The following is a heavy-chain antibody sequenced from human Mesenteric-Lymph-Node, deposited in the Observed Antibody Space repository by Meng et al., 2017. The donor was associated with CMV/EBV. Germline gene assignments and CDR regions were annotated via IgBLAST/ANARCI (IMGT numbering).Heavy chain of an antibody. Sequence: GESLKISCAASGFTFGDHAINWVRQAPGKGLEWVSAISGSGGSTYYADSVKGRFTISRDNSKNTLYLQMNSLRAEDTAVYYCAKDPTGYSSSWPGPMDVWGQGTTVTVSS. CDR1: GFTFGDHA. CDR3: AKDPTGYSSSWPGPMDV. CDR2: ISGSGGST. V-gene: IGHV3-23*01. D-gene: IGHD6-13*01. J-gene: IGHJ6*02.